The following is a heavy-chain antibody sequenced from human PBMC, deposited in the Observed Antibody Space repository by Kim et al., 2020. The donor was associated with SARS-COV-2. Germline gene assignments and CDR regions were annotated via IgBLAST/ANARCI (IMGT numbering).Heavy chain of an antibody. Sequence: SETLSLTCAVYGGSFSGYYWSWIRQPPGKGLEWIGEINHSGSTNYNPSLKSRVTISVDTSKNQFSLKPSSVTAADTAVYYCSRGGRQWLVRPIFYYFDCWGQGTLVTVSS. CDR1: GGSFSGYY. V-gene: IGHV4-34*01. CDR3: SRGGRQWLVRPIFYYFDC. CDR2: INHSGST. D-gene: IGHD6-19*01. J-gene: IGHJ4*02.